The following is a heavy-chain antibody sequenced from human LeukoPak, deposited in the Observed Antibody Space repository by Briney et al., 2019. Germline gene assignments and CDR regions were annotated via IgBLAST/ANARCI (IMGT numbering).Heavy chain of an antibody. V-gene: IGHV4-39*07. CDR3: ARDLGYEGWFGESERYDAFDI. J-gene: IGHJ3*02. CDR1: GGSISSSSYY. CDR2: IYYSGST. Sequence: SETLSLTCTVSGGSISSSSYYWGWIRQPPGQGLEWIGYIYYSGSTYYNPSLKSRVTISVDTSKNQFSLKLSSVTAADTAVYYCARDLGYEGWFGESERYDAFDIWGQGTMVTVSS. D-gene: IGHD3-10*01.